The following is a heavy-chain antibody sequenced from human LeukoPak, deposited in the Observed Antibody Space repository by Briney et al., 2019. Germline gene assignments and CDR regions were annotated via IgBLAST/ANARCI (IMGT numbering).Heavy chain of an antibody. CDR2: IYYSGST. CDR3: ARHEVGYYYFDY. D-gene: IGHD3-22*01. J-gene: IGHJ4*02. V-gene: IGHV4-39*01. Sequence: SETLSLTCTVSGGSNSSSSYYWGWIRQPPGKGLEWIGSIYYSGSTYYNPSLKSRVTISVDTSKNQFSLKLSSVTAADTAVYYCARHEVGYYYFDYWGQGTLVTVSS. CDR1: GGSNSSSSYY.